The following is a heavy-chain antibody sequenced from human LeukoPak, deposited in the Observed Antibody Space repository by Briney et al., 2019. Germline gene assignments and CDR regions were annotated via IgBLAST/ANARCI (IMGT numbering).Heavy chain of an antibody. Sequence: GGSLRLSCAASGLTLNTHWMSWVRQAPGKGLEWVANIKQDGRDTYYVDSVKGRFTISRDNAKNSLNLQMNSLRAEDTAMYYCATSEGYWGQGTLVTVSS. CDR3: ATSEGY. CDR1: GLTLNTHW. V-gene: IGHV3-7*03. CDR2: IKQDGRDT. J-gene: IGHJ4*02.